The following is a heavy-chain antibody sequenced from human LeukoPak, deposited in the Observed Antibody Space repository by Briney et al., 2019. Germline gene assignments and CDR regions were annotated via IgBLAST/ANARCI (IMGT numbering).Heavy chain of an antibody. CDR2: SYASGNS. CDR3: ARGSAPYYYDTSGSYSHFDC. J-gene: IGHJ4*02. V-gene: IGHV4-61*09. Sequence: PSETLSLTCTVSGGSIYSGDYYWTWIRQPAGKGLEWIGHSYASGNSNYNPSLKSRVTISVDTSKNQFSLRLTSVTAADTAVYYCARGSAPYYYDTSGSYSHFDCWGQGTLVTVSS. D-gene: IGHD3-22*01. CDR1: GGSIYSGDYY.